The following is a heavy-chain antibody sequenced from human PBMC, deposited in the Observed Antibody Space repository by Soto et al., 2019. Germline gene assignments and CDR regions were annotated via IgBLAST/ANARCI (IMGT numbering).Heavy chain of an antibody. V-gene: IGHV3-23*01. CDR2: VSVDAGTT. J-gene: IGHJ4*02. CDR1: GFTLSSYP. Sequence: VQLLESGGGLVQRGGSLRLSCAASGFTLSSYPMSWVRQAPGKGLQWVAFVSVDAGTTYYADSVKGRFTISRDNSKNTLHLQMDSVRADDTAVYYCAKDGIRGIHIDNWGQGTPVTVSS. CDR3: AKDGIRGIHIDN.